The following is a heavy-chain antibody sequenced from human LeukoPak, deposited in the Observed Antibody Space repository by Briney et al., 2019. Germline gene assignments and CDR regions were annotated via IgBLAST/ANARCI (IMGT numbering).Heavy chain of an antibody. J-gene: IGHJ4*02. CDR2: INPNSGGT. D-gene: IGHD3-22*01. V-gene: IGHV1-2*06. CDR1: GYTFTEYY. Sequence: ASMKVSCKSSGYTFTEYYMHWVRQAPEQGLEWIGRINPNSGGTNHAQKFQDRVTMTRDTSISTAYMELSRLRSDETAVYYCATMGDDSSGYFNYWGQGTLVTVSS. CDR3: ATMGDDSSGYFNY.